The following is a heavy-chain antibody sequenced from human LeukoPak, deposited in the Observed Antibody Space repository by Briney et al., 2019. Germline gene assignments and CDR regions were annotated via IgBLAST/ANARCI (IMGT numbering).Heavy chain of an antibody. CDR2: ISSSGSTI. D-gene: IGHD2-15*01. J-gene: IGHJ3*02. CDR1: GFTFSDYY. CDR3: ARGLGYCSGGSCPRRAFDI. V-gene: IGHV3-11*01. Sequence: GGSLRLSCTASGFTFSDYYMSWIRQAPGKGLEWVSFISSSGSTIYYADSMKGRFTISRDNAKNSVYLQMNSLRAEDTAVYYCARGLGYCSGGSCPRRAFDIWGQGTVVAVSP.